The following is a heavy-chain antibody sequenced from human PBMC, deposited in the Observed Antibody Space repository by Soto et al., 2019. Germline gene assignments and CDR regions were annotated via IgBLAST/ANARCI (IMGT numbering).Heavy chain of an antibody. CDR1: GFTFSSYG. CDR2: IWYDGSNK. CDR3: ARELWFGELFLDYYYYGMDV. Sequence: QVQLVESGGGVVQPGRSLRLSCAASGFTFSSYGMHWVRQAPGKGLEWVAVIWYDGSNKYYADSVKGRFTISRDNSKNTLYLQMNSLRAEDTAVYYGARELWFGELFLDYYYYGMDVWGQGTTVTDSS. V-gene: IGHV3-33*01. D-gene: IGHD3-10*01. J-gene: IGHJ6*02.